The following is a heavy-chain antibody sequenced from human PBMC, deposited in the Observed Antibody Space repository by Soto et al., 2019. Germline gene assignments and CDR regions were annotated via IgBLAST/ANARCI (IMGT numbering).Heavy chain of an antibody. CDR3: ARGGYGGQGQAFDI. CDR1: GFTFSSYG. Sequence: GGSLRLSCAASGFTFSSYGMHWVRQAPGKGLEWVAVIWYDGSNKYYADSVKGRFTISRDNSKNTLYLQMNSLRAEDTAVHYCARGGYGGQGQAFDIWGQGTMVTVSS. V-gene: IGHV3-33*01. D-gene: IGHD4-17*01. J-gene: IGHJ3*02. CDR2: IWYDGSNK.